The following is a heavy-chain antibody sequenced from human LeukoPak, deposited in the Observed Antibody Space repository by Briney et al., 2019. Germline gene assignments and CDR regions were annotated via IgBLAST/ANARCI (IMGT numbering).Heavy chain of an antibody. V-gene: IGHV3-23*01. J-gene: IGHJ5*02. Sequence: GGSLRLSCAASGFTFSSYAMSWVRQAPGKGLEGVSAISGSGGSKYYAESVKGRFTISRDNSKNTLYLQMNSLRAEDTAVYYCAKLKQLAQNWFDPWGQGTLVTVSS. CDR1: GFTFSSYA. CDR2: ISGSGGSK. D-gene: IGHD6-6*01. CDR3: AKLKQLAQNWFDP.